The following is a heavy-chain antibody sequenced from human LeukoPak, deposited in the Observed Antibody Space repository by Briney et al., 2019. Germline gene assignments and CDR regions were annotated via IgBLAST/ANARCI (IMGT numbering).Heavy chain of an antibody. CDR3: ARDSAAEGYYYMDV. CDR2: IYYSGST. J-gene: IGHJ6*03. D-gene: IGHD6-25*01. Sequence: SETLSLTCTVSGGSIGSHYWSWIRQPPGKGLEWIGYIYYSGSTNYNPSLKSRVTISVDTSKNQFSLKLSSVTAADTAVYYCARDSAAEGYYYMDVWGKGTTVTVSS. CDR1: GGSIGSHY. V-gene: IGHV4-59*11.